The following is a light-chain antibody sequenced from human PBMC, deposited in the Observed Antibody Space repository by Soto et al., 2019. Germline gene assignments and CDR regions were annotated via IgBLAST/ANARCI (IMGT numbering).Light chain of an antibody. J-gene: IGLJ1*01. CDR1: SSDVGRYNY. CDR2: EVS. Sequence: QSALTQPASVSGSRGQSITISCTGTSSDVGRYNYVSWYQQYPGKAPKLMISEVSNRPSGVSNRFSGSKSGNTASLTISGLQAEDEADYYCSSYATGSTAYVFGVGTKVTV. CDR3: SSYATGSTAYV. V-gene: IGLV2-14*01.